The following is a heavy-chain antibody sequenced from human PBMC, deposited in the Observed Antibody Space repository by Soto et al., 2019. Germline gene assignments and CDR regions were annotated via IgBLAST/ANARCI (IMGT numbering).Heavy chain of an antibody. J-gene: IGHJ6*02. CDR2: IKQDGSEK. Sequence: PGGSLRLSCAASGFTFSSYWMSWVRQAPGKGLEWVANIKQDGSEKYYVDSVKGRFTNSRDNSKNTLYLQMNSLRAEDTAVYYCAKGHPGMDVWGQGTTVTVSS. CDR1: GFTFSSYW. V-gene: IGHV3-7*01. CDR3: AKGHPGMDV.